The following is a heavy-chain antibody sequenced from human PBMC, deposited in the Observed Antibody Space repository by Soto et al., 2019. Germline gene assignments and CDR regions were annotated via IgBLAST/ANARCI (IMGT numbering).Heavy chain of an antibody. V-gene: IGHV4-34*01. D-gene: IGHD3-22*01. Sequence: RSETLSLTCAVHGGSCSGYYWSWIRQPPGKGLEWIGEINHNKSTNYNPSLKRGHTKTTDTSKNQFSIKLSTVTAPHTDVTSCSRRSYFYDSSGYYPFVYWGQGTLVPV. CDR3: SRRSYFYDSSGYYPFVY. J-gene: IGHJ4*02. CDR1: GGSCSGYY. CDR2: INHNKST.